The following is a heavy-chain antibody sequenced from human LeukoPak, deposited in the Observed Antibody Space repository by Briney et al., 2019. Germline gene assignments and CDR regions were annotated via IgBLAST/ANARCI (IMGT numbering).Heavy chain of an antibody. D-gene: IGHD6-13*01. Sequence: ASVKVSCKASGYTFTNYDINWLRQATGQGLEWMGWMNPNSGNTGYVHRFQGRVTITRNTSISTDYMELSSLRSEDTAVYYCARSPANRGAARASGRLVNWFDPWGQGTLVTVSS. CDR2: MNPNSGNT. J-gene: IGHJ5*02. V-gene: IGHV1-8*03. CDR1: GYTFTNYD. CDR3: ARSPANRGAARASGRLVNWFDP.